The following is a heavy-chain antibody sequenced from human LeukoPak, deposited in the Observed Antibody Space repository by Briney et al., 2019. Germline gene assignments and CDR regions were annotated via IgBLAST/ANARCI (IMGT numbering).Heavy chain of an antibody. CDR3: ARTEYYFDH. V-gene: IGHV4-59*01. CDR1: SGSISSYY. CDR2: IYYSGSS. D-gene: IGHD3-10*01. Sequence: SETLSLTCTVSSGSISSYYWSWIRQAPGKGLEWIGYIYYSGSSNYNPSFKSRLTMSADTSKKQFSLKLSSVTAADTAVYYCARTEYYFDHWGQGSLVTVSS. J-gene: IGHJ4*02.